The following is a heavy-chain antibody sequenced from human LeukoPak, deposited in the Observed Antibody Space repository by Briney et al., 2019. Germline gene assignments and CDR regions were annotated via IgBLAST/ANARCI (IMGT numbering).Heavy chain of an antibody. V-gene: IGHV3-30*04. CDR2: ISSDGSDT. J-gene: IGHJ4*02. Sequence: GGSLRLSCAASGFTFSTSAKHWVRQAPGKGLEWVAVISSDGSDTNYADSVKGRFTISRDNSKNTLYLEMNSLRSEDTAAYYCARDRCTSTTCYLFDYWGQGTLVIVSS. CDR1: GFTFSTSA. CDR3: ARDRCTSTTCYLFDY. D-gene: IGHD2/OR15-2a*01.